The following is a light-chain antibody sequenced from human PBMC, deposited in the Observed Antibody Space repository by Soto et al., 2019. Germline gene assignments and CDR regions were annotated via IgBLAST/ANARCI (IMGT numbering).Light chain of an antibody. J-gene: IGLJ2*01. CDR3: ATWDDTLSGPV. V-gene: IGLV2-23*01. Sequence: QSVLTQPASVSGSPGQSITISCTGTSSDVGSYNLVSWYQQHPGKAPKLMIYEGSKRPSGVSNRFSGSKSGNTASLTISGLQAEDEADYHCATWDDTLSGPVFGGGTKLTVL. CDR1: SSDVGSYNL. CDR2: EGS.